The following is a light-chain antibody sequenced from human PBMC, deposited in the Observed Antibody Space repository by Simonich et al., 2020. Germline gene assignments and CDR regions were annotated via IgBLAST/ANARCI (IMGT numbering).Light chain of an antibody. CDR3: QQYYSTPWT. J-gene: IGKJ1*01. Sequence: DIVMTQSPDSLAVSLGERATINCKSSQSVLYISNNKNYLAWYHQKPGQPPKLLIYWASTRETGFPDRFSGSGSGTDFTLTISSLQAEDVAVYYCQQYYSTPWTFGQGTKVEIK. CDR2: WAS. V-gene: IGKV4-1*01. CDR1: QSVLYISNNKNY.